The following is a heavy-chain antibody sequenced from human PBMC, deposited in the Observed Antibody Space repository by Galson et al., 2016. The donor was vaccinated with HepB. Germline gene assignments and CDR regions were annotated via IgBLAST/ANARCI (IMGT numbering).Heavy chain of an antibody. CDR1: GFTFRSFT. CDR3: ARSRWLPPTYFDF. J-gene: IGHJ4*02. D-gene: IGHD3-22*01. Sequence: SLRLSCAVSGFTFRSFTMHWVRRAPGKGLEWLAVISYDGSNKFYADSVKGRFTISRDNSKNTVYLQMNSLRAEDTAVYSCARSRWLPPTYFDFWGQGTLVTVSS. CDR2: ISYDGSNK. V-gene: IGHV3-30*04.